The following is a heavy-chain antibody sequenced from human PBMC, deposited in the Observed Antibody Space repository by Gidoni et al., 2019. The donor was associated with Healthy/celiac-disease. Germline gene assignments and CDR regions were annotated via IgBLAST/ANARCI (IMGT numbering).Heavy chain of an antibody. CDR2: IRGIGGST. CDR1: GVTFISYA. J-gene: IGHJ4*02. CDR3: AKPAYISGWDY. V-gene: IGHV3-23*01. D-gene: IGHD6-19*01. Sequence: EVQLLESGGGLVQRGGSLRLSGAADGVTFISYAMRWVRQAPGKGLELVSAIRGIGGSTYYAGSVNGRFTISRDNSKHTLYLQMNSLRAEDTAVYYCAKPAYISGWDYWGQGTLVTVSS.